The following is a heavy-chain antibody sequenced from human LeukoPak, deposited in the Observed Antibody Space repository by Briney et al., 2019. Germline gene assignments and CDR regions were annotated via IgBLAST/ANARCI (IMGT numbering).Heavy chain of an antibody. J-gene: IGHJ4*02. CDR3: AKVTYGSGTYGAFDS. Sequence: GGTLRLSCAGSGFTFRSYGMSWVRQAPGKGLEWVSTISGSGDYTYYADSVKGRFTISRDNSKNTLYLQMNSLRVEDTAIYYCAKVTYGSGTYGAFDSWGQGTLVTVSS. D-gene: IGHD3-10*01. V-gene: IGHV3-23*01. CDR2: ISGSGDYT. CDR1: GFTFRSYG.